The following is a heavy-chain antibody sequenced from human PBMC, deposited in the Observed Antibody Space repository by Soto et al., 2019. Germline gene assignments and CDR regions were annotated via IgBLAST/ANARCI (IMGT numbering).Heavy chain of an antibody. CDR3: ARDRACSGGSCYFDY. J-gene: IGHJ4*02. V-gene: IGHV4-31*03. CDR1: GGSISSGGYY. Sequence: QVQLQESGPGLVKPSQTLSLTCTVSGGSISSGGYYWSWIRQHPGKGLEWIGYIYYSGSTYYNPSLKSRVTISVDTSKNQFSLKLSSVTAADTAVYYCARDRACSGGSCYFDYWGQGTLVTVSS. CDR2: IYYSGST. D-gene: IGHD2-15*01.